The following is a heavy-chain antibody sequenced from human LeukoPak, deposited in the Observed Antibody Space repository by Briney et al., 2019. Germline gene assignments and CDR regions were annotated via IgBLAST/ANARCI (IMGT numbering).Heavy chain of an antibody. CDR1: GGTFSSYA. J-gene: IGHJ5*02. Sequence: ASVKVSCKASGGTFSSYAISWVRQAPGQGLEWMGGIIPIFGTANYAQKFQGRVTITTDESTSTAYMELSSLRSEDTAVYYCAELGGSYYWFDPWGQGTLVTVSS. CDR3: AELGGSYYWFDP. CDR2: IIPIFGTA. D-gene: IGHD1-26*01. V-gene: IGHV1-69*05.